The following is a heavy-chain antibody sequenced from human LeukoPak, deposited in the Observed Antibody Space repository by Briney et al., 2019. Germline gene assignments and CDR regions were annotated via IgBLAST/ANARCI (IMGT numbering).Heavy chain of an antibody. CDR3: ARDLPVAAAGTGDY. CDR2: ISAYNGNT. J-gene: IGHJ4*02. D-gene: IGHD6-13*01. V-gene: IGHV1-18*01. CDR1: GGTFSSYA. Sequence: ASVKVSCKASGGTFSSYAISWVRQAPGQGLEWMGWISAYNGNTNYAQKLQGRVTMTTDTSTSTAYMELRSLRSDDTAVYYCARDLPVAAAGTGDYWGQGTLVTVSS.